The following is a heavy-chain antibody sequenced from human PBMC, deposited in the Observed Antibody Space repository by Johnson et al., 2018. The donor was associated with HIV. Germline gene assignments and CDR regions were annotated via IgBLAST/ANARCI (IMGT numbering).Heavy chain of an antibody. D-gene: IGHD4-17*01. CDR3: AKERGTVPRRDVSFDI. CDR2: IWYDGRSK. J-gene: IGHJ3*02. V-gene: IGHV3-33*06. CDR1: GFTFSTYG. Sequence: QMQLVESGGGVVQPGRSLRLSCAASGFTFSTYGMHWVRQAPGKGLEWVAVIWYDGRSKYYADSVKGRFTISRDNSKNTLYLQMNSLRAEDTAVYYCAKERGTVPRRDVSFDIWGQGTVVTVSS.